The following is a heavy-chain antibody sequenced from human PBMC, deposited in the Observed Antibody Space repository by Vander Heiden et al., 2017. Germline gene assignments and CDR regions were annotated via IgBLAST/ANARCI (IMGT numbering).Heavy chain of an antibody. J-gene: IGHJ6*02. CDR3: ASAYCGGDCYSGYYYGMDV. Sequence: SGYYWSWIRQPPGKGLEWIGEINHSGSTNYNPSLKSRVTISVDTSKNQFSLKLSSVTAADTAVYYCASAYCGGDCYSGYYYGMDVWGQGTTVTVSS. CDR1: SGYY. D-gene: IGHD2-21*02. CDR2: INHSGST. V-gene: IGHV4-34*01.